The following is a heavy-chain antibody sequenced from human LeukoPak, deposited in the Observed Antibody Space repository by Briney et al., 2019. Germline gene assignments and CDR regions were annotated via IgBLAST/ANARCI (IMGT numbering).Heavy chain of an antibody. CDR2: ISGSGGST. V-gene: IGHV3-23*01. D-gene: IGHD6-19*01. CDR1: GFTFSSYA. CDR3: PRSASGWYFAYFAY. J-gene: IGHJ4*02. Sequence: GGSLRLSCAASGFTFSSYAMSWVRQAPGKGLEWVSAISGSGGSTYYADSVKGRFTISRDNSKNTLYLQMNSMRGADTAVYSCPRSASGWYFAYFAYWGQGTLATVSS.